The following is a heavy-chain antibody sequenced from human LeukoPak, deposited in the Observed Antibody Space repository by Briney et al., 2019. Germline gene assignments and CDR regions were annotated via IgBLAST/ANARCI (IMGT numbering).Heavy chain of an antibody. CDR3: AKNPGYSSVWSRFDY. V-gene: IGHV3-23*01. J-gene: IGHJ4*02. Sequence: PGGSLSLSCAASGFTFSSYAMSWVRQAPGKGLEGVSAISGSGGSTSCADSVRGRFTIYRDNSKNTLYLQMNSLRAEDTAVYYCAKNPGYSSVWSRFDYWGQGTLVTVSS. CDR2: ISGSGGST. D-gene: IGHD6-19*01. CDR1: GFTFSSYA.